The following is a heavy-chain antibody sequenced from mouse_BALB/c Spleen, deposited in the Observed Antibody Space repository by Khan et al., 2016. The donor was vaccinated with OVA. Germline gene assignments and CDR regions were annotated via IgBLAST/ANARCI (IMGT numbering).Heavy chain of an antibody. CDR2: INPSNGGT. V-gene: IGHV1S81*02. D-gene: IGHD1-1*01. J-gene: IGHJ1*01. CDR3: IREDYYGSSRRYLAV. CDR1: GYTFTRYY. Sequence: QVQLQQSGAELVKPGASVKLSCKASGYTFTRYYIYWVRQRPGQGLEWIGEINPSNGGTNSNEKFKTKATLTVDKSSSTAYMQLSSLTFEDSAVYYCIREDYYGSSRRYLAVWGAGTTVTVSS.